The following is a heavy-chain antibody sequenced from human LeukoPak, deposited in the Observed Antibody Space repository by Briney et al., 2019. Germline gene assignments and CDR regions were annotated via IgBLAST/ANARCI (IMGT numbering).Heavy chain of an antibody. J-gene: IGHJ6*03. V-gene: IGHV4-59*08. CDR2: MYGSGSA. CDR1: GDSISSYF. CDR3: ARHFPAYSHMDV. Sequence: SDTLSLTCTVSGDSISSYFWTWIRLPPGKGLEWIGYMYGSGSADYNPSLKSRVTMSVDTSKNQFSLKLRSVTAADTAVYYCARHFPAYSHMDVWGKGTTVTVSS. D-gene: IGHD2-2*01.